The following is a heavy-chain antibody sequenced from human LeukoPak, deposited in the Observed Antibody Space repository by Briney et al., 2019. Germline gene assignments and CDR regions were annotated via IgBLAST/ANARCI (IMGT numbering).Heavy chain of an antibody. D-gene: IGHD1-26*01. Sequence: GGSLRLSCAASGFTFSSYGMHWVRQAPGKGLEWVAVIWYDGSNKYYADSVKGQFTISRDNSKNTLYLQMNSLRAEDTAVYYCARDPGSGSYSFLDYWGQGTLVTVSS. CDR3: ARDPGSGSYSFLDY. CDR2: IWYDGSNK. CDR1: GFTFSSYG. J-gene: IGHJ4*02. V-gene: IGHV3-33*01.